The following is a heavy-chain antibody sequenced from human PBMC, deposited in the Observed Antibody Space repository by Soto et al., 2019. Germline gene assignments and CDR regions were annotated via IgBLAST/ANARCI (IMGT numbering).Heavy chain of an antibody. CDR3: ARDRSPSGTAFFFDY. CDR1: GFTFSTYA. V-gene: IGHV3-30-3*01. D-gene: IGHD5-18*01. J-gene: IGHJ4*02. CDR2: TSYDESNK. Sequence: GGSLRLSCAASGFTFSTYAMHWVRQAPGKGMERVAVTSYDESNKYYADSVKGRFTISRDNSKNTLYLQMNSLRAEDTAVYSCARDRSPSGTAFFFDYWGQGISVTVSS.